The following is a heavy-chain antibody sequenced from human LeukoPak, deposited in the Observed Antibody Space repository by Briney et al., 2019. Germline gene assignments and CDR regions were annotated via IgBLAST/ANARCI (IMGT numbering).Heavy chain of an antibody. CDR2: IYYSGST. D-gene: IGHD3-22*01. Sequence: SETLSLTCAAYGGSFSGYYWSWIRQPPGKELEWIGYIYYSGSTNYNPSLKSRVTISVDTSKNQISLTLSSVTAADTAVYYCARYDSSGYLPDYWGQGTLVTVSS. J-gene: IGHJ4*02. CDR3: ARYDSSGYLPDY. V-gene: IGHV4-59*01. CDR1: GGSFSGYY.